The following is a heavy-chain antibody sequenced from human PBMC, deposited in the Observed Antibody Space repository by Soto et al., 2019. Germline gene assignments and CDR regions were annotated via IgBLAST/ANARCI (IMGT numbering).Heavy chain of an antibody. CDR2: ISGSGNST. D-gene: IGHD1-1*01. CDR1: GFTFSIYA. J-gene: IGHJ5*02. Sequence: EVQLLESGGGLVQPGGSLRLSCEASGFTFSIYAMSWVRQAPGKVLEWVSGISGSGNSTYYADSVKGRFTISRDNSKNTLYLQMKSMRAEDTALYYCTPRQGNWNHCGQGTLGTVSS. V-gene: IGHV3-23*01. CDR3: TPRQGNWNH.